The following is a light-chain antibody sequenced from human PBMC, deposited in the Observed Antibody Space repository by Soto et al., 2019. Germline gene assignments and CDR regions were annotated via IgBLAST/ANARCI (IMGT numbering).Light chain of an antibody. CDR1: NSNIGAGFD. CDR2: RNN. Sequence: QSVLTQPPSVSGAPGQRVTISCTGSNSNIGAGFDVHWYQQFPGTAPKLLIYRNNQRPSGVPDRFSGSKSGTSASLAIPGLQAEDEADYYCQSFWVFGGGTKVTVL. CDR3: QSFWV. V-gene: IGLV1-40*01. J-gene: IGLJ2*01.